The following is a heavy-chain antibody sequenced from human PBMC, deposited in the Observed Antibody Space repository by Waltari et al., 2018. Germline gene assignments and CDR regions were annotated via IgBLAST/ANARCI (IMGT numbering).Heavy chain of an antibody. J-gene: IGHJ4*02. CDR2: IYLNDDK. CDR3: AHRRSGLYSSSSSFDY. Sequence: QITLKESGPTLVKPTQTLTLTCTFSGFSLSTSGVGVGWIRQPPGKALEWLALIYLNDDKRYSPSLKSRLTITKDTSKNQVVLTMTNMDPVDTATYYCAHRRSGLYSSSSSFDYWGQGTLVTVSS. CDR1: GFSLSTSGVG. V-gene: IGHV2-5*01. D-gene: IGHD6-6*01.